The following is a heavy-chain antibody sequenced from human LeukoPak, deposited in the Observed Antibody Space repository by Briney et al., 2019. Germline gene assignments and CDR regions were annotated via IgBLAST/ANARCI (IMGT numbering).Heavy chain of an antibody. J-gene: IGHJ5*02. CDR2: IYYSGST. CDR1: GGSISSSSYY. D-gene: IGHD6-19*01. V-gene: IGHV4-39*01. Sequence: SETLSLTCTVSGGSISSSSYYWGWIRQPPGEGLEWIGSIYYSGSTYYNPSLKSRVTISVDTSKNQFSLKLSSVTAADTAVYYCARREAVAGTGNWFDPWGQGTLVTVSS. CDR3: ARREAVAGTGNWFDP.